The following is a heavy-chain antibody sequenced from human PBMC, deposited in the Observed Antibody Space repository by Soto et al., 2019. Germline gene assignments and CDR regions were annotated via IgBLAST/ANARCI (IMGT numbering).Heavy chain of an antibody. V-gene: IGHV3-48*02. D-gene: IGHD3-10*01. Sequence: EVQIVESGGGLVQPGGSLRLSCAASGFSFSTHSMNWVRQAPGKGLEWLSYISGGSKTIYSAGSVKGRFTISRDNGNNALYLQLNSLRDEDTAVYYCARDGRRGFDMDVWGQGTTVTVSS. CDR2: ISGGSKTI. CDR3: ARDGRRGFDMDV. J-gene: IGHJ6*02. CDR1: GFSFSTHS.